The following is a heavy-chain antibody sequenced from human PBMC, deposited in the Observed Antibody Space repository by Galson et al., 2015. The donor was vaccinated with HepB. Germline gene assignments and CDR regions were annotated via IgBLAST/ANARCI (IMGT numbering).Heavy chain of an antibody. V-gene: IGHV3-23*01. CDR1: GFTFSSYA. Sequence: SLRLSCAASGFTFSSYAMSWVRQAPGKGLEWVSAISGSGGSTYYADSVKGRFTISRDNSKNTLYLQMNSLRAEDTAVYYCAKDRKSDNYYDSSGYEGAFDIWGQGTMVTVSS. D-gene: IGHD3-22*01. CDR2: ISGSGGST. CDR3: AKDRKSDNYYDSSGYEGAFDI. J-gene: IGHJ3*02.